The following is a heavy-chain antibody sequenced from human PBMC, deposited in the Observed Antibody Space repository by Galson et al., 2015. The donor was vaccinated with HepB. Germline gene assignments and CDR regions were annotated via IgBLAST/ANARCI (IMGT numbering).Heavy chain of an antibody. CDR2: INGRGSTR. CDR3: VKEDSWFGVDWFDP. V-gene: IGHV3-23*01. CDR1: GFIFRDHA. D-gene: IGHD3-3*01. Sequence: SLRLSCAGSGFIFRDHAMAWIRQAPGKGLEWVSGINGRGSTRSYSDAVKGRFSISRDNSKATVFLQMDNLRAEDTAVYYCVKEDSWFGVDWFDPWGQGALVTVS. J-gene: IGHJ5*02.